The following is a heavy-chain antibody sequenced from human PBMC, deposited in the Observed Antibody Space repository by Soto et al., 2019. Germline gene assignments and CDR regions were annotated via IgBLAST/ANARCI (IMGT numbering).Heavy chain of an antibody. J-gene: IGHJ4*02. CDR1: GYTFTGYY. CDR2: INPNSGGT. V-gene: IGHV1-2*02. Sequence: ASVKVSCKASGYTFTGYYMHWVRQAPGQGLEWMGWINPNSGGTNYAQKFQGRVTMTRDTSISTAYTELSRLRYDDTAVYYCARAAAGTPDFDYWGQGTLVTVSS. D-gene: IGHD6-13*01. CDR3: ARAAAGTPDFDY.